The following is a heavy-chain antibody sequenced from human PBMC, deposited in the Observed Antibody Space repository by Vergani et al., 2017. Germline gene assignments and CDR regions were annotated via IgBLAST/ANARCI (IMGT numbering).Heavy chain of an antibody. CDR1: GFTFSSYS. Sequence: EVQLVESGGGLVKPGGSLRLSCAASGFTFSSYSMNWVRQAPGKGLEWVSSISSSSSYIYYADSVKGRFTISRDNAKNSLYLQMNSLRADDTAVYYCAGVEVTALLDYYYGMDVWGQGTTVTVSS. CDR2: ISSSSSYI. J-gene: IGHJ6*02. D-gene: IGHD3-10*01. CDR3: AGVEVTALLDYYYGMDV. V-gene: IGHV3-21*01.